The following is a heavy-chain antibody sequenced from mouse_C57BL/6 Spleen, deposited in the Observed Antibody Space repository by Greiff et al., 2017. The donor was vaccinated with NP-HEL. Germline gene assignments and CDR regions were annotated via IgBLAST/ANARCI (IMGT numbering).Heavy chain of an antibody. V-gene: IGHV1-15*01. CDR3: TSNYFDLDY. CDR1: GYTFTDYE. Sequence: QVQLQQPGAELVRPGASVTLSCKASGYTFTDYEMHWVKQTPVHGLEWIGAIDPETGGTAYNQKFKGKAILTADKSSSTAYMKLRSLTSEDSAVYYCTSNYFDLDYWGQGTTLTVSS. D-gene: IGHD2-1*01. CDR2: IDPETGGT. J-gene: IGHJ2*01.